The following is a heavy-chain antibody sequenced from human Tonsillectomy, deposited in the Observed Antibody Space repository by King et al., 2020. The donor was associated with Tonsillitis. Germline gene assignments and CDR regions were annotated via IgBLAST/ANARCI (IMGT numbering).Heavy chain of an antibody. Sequence: VQLVESGGGLVKPGGSLRLSCAASGFTFSNAWMSWVRQAPGMGLEWVGRMKSKTDGGSPDYAAPVKGRFTISSDDTKNTLYLQMNSLKTEDTAVYYCTTDRHYYDSSGYYWGQGTLVTVSS. CDR1: GFTFSNAW. CDR3: TTDRHYYDSSGYY. D-gene: IGHD3-22*01. J-gene: IGHJ4*02. V-gene: IGHV3-15*01. CDR2: MKSKTDGGSP.